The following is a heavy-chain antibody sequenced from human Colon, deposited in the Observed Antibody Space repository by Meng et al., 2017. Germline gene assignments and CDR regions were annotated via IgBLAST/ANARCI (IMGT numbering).Heavy chain of an antibody. CDR1: GGSFSGFY. D-gene: IGHD4-17*01. V-gene: IGHV4-34*02. CDR3: ATGLRHGDWFDP. Sequence: QVQNQQGGAGLLKPSGTRSSACAVSGGSFSGFYWSWIRQPPGKGLEWIGEIDHFGISNYNSSLKGRLTMSVDTSKKQISLTLTSVTAADTAVYYCATGLRHGDWFDPWGPGTLVTVSS. J-gene: IGHJ5*02. CDR2: IDHFGIS.